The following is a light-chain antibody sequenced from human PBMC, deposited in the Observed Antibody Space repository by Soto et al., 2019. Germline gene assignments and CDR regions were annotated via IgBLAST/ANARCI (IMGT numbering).Light chain of an antibody. CDR2: EVT. Sequence: QSVLTQPASVSGSPGQSVTISCTRTGSDVGSFNFVSWYQQHPGKAPKVVIYEVTKRPSGVSNRFSGSKSSSTASLTIYGLQADDEADYYCCSDAGSSTYVFGTGTKVTVL. V-gene: IGLV2-23*02. J-gene: IGLJ1*01. CDR1: GSDVGSFNF. CDR3: CSDAGSSTYV.